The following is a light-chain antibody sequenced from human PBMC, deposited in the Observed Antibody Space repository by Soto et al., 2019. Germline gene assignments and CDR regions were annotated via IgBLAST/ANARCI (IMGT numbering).Light chain of an antibody. V-gene: IGLV2-14*01. CDR1: SSDVGGYNY. CDR3: SSYTSTSTPCV. J-gene: IGLJ1*01. CDR2: EVS. Sequence: QSALAQPASASGCSEQSITISCTGTSSDVGGYNYVSWCQQHPAKAPKLIIYEVSHRPSGASNHFSGYKSGNTASLTISGLQPEDEADYYCSSYTSTSTPCVFGTGTKVTVL.